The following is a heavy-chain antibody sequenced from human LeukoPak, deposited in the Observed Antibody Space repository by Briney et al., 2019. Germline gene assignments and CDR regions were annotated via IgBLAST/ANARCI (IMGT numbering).Heavy chain of an antibody. CDR2: IWYDGSND. CDR1: GFIFSSYG. J-gene: IGHJ4*02. D-gene: IGHD3-22*01. V-gene: IGHV3-33*06. Sequence: GGSLRLSCAASGFIFSSYGMHWVRQAPGKGLEWVARIWYDGSNDDYADSVKGRFTISRDNSKNTLYLQMNSLRAEDTAIYYCAKVTGDYYDTSGAFDYWGQGTLVTVSS. CDR3: AKVTGDYYDTSGAFDY.